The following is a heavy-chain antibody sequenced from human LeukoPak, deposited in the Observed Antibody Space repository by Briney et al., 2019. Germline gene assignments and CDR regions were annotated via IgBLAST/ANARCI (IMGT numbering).Heavy chain of an antibody. CDR3: ARAPRNWGFDY. Sequence: ASVKVSCKASGYTFTSYYMHWVRQAPGQGLEWMGIINPSGGSTSYAQKFQGRVTMTRDTSTSTAYMELSSLKSDDTAVYSCARAPRNWGFDYWGLGTLVTASS. J-gene: IGHJ4*02. CDR1: GYTFTSYY. CDR2: INPSGGST. D-gene: IGHD7-27*01. V-gene: IGHV1-46*01.